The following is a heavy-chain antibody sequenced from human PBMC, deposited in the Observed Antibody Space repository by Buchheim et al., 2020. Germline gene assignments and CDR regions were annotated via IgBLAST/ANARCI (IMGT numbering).Heavy chain of an antibody. D-gene: IGHD3-22*01. CDR2: IYYSGST. CDR1: GGSISSSDYY. J-gene: IGHJ4*02. V-gene: IGHV4-30-4*01. Sequence: QVQLQESGPGLVKPSQTLSLTCTVSGGSISSSDYYWRWIRQPPGKGLEWIGYIYYSGSTSYTPSLKSRVTISVATTKIQFSLKLSSVTAADTAVYYCARGYYYDSSGYYYVGPNPDYWGERTL. CDR3: ARGYYYDSSGYYYVGPNPDY.